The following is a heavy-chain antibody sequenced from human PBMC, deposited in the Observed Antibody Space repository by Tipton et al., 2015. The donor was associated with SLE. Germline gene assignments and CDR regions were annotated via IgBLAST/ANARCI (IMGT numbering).Heavy chain of an antibody. Sequence: GSLRLSCAASGFTFNIHAMTWVRQAPGKGLKWVSGISGGRTYYADSVKGRFSISRDNSKNTLYLQMNSLRAEDTEVYYCARDPTPYCSSTSCHMIYLDYWGQGTLVTGSS. V-gene: IGHV3-23*01. D-gene: IGHD2-2*01. CDR1: GFTFNIHA. CDR2: ISGGRT. J-gene: IGHJ4*02. CDR3: ARDPTPYCSSTSCHMIYLDY.